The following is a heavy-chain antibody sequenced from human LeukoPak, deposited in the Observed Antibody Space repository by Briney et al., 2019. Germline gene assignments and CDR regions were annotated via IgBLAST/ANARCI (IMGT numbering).Heavy chain of an antibody. CDR3: ARSPLESRRDAYNFYFDY. CDR1: GASIISYH. Sequence: SETLSLTCSVSGASIISYHWSWVRQPPGKGLEWIGFVHYSGSTNYNPSLKSRGTISADTSKNQFSLSLTSVTAADTALYYCARSPLESRRDAYNFYFDYWGQGALVTVSS. V-gene: IGHV4-59*08. D-gene: IGHD5-24*01. J-gene: IGHJ4*02. CDR2: VHYSGST.